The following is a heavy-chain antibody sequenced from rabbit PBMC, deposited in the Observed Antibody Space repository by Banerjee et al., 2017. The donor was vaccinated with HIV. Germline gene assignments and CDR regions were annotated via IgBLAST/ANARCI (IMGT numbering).Heavy chain of an antibody. CDR3: ARDWADSNGYYAGYFGL. Sequence: QEQLVESGGGLVQPEGSLTLTCKASGFTLSSYWMWWVRQAPGKGLEWIACIGAGSSGTTYYASWAKGRFTISKTSSTTVTLQMTSLTAADTATYFCARDWADSNGYYAGYFGLWGQGTLVTVS. CDR2: IGAGSSGTT. D-gene: IGHD1-1*01. CDR1: GFTLSSYW. V-gene: IGHV1S45*01. J-gene: IGHJ4*01.